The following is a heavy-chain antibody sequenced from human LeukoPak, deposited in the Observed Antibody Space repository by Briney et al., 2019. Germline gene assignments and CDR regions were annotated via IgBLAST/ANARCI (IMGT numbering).Heavy chain of an antibody. J-gene: IGHJ4*02. D-gene: IGHD3-22*01. CDR2: ISYDGSNK. V-gene: IGHV3-30*04. Sequence: GGSLRLSCAASGFTFRSYAMHWVRQAPGKGLEWEAAISYDGSNKKYADSVKGRFTISRDNSKNTLYLQMNSLKTEDTAVYYCTTSLSSGYYIDYWSQGTLVNVYS. CDR1: GFTFRSYA. CDR3: TTSLSSGYYIDY.